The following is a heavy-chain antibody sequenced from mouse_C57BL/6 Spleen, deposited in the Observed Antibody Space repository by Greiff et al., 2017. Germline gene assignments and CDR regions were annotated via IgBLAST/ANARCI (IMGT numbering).Heavy chain of an antibody. Sequence: QVQLQQPGAELVKPGASVKVSCKASGYTFTSYWMHWVKQRPGQGLEWIGRIHPSDSDTNYNQKFKGKATLTVDKSSSTAYMQLSSLTSEDSAVYYCATPYYYGSSQYYFDVWGTGTTVTVSS. V-gene: IGHV1-74*01. D-gene: IGHD1-1*01. CDR2: IHPSDSDT. J-gene: IGHJ1*03. CDR3: ATPYYYGSSQYYFDV. CDR1: GYTFTSYW.